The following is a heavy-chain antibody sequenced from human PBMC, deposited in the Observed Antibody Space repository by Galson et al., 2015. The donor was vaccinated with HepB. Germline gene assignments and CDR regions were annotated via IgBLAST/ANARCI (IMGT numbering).Heavy chain of an antibody. CDR3: ARDWGIAVAGTWWFDP. Sequence: SLRLSCATSGFMFSSYNMNRVRQAPGKGLEWVSSISSSSDYIHYADSVKGRFTIHRDNAKNTLYLQMNSLRAEDTAVYYCARDWGIAVAGTWWFDPWGQGTLVTVSS. D-gene: IGHD6-19*01. J-gene: IGHJ5*02. V-gene: IGHV3-21*06. CDR1: GFMFSSYN. CDR2: ISSSSDYI.